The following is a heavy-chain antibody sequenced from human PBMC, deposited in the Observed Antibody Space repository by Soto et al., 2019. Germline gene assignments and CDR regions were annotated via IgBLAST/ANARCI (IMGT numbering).Heavy chain of an antibody. J-gene: IGHJ4*02. Sequence: EVQVLESGGGMVQPGGSLRLSCAASGLNFMKYPMVWVRQAPGKGLEWVSAISGRTGDTAYADSVRGRFTLTRDSATYRMYMQMTNLRAEDTAVYYCGVQFDYWGRGTLVTVSS. CDR2: ISGRTGDT. V-gene: IGHV3-23*01. CDR3: GVQFDY. CDR1: GLNFMKYP.